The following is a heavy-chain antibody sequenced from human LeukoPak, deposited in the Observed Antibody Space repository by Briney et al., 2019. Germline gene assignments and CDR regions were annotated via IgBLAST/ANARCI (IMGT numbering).Heavy chain of an antibody. CDR2: INPNSGGT. CDR1: GYTFISYG. CDR3: ARGEIDYGGY. J-gene: IGHJ4*02. V-gene: IGHV1-2*02. D-gene: IGHD4/OR15-4a*01. Sequence: ASVKVSCKTSGYTFISYGVTWVRQAPGQGLQWMGWINPNSGGTNYAQKFQGRVTMTRDTSISTAYMELSRLRSDDTAVYYCARGEIDYGGYWGQGTLVTVSS.